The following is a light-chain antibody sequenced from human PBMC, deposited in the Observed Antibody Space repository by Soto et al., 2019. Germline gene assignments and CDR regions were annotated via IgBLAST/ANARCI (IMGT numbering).Light chain of an antibody. CDR1: QSISSNY. CDR2: GAS. J-gene: IGKJ4*01. V-gene: IGKV3-20*01. CDR3: QQYGYPQLT. Sequence: TTYLSPGERGTISYRASQSISSNYVAWFQHKPGQAPRLLIYGASSRAPGIPERFSGSGSGTDFSLTINRLEPEDSAVFYCQQYGYPQLTFGGGTKVDIK.